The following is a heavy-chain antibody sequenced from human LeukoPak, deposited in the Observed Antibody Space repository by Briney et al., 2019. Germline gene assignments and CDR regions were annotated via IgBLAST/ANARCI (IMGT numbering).Heavy chain of an antibody. CDR3: ARDLGYCSGGSCYRNWFDP. D-gene: IGHD2-15*01. CDR1: GGTFSSYG. V-gene: IGHV1-18*01. Sequence: ASVKVSCKASGGTFSSYGISWVRQAPGQGLEWMGWISTYNGNTNYEQKLRGRVTMTTDTSTTTVYMELRSLRSDDTAVYYCARDLGYCSGGSCYRNWFDPWGQGTLVTVSS. CDR2: ISTYNGNT. J-gene: IGHJ5*02.